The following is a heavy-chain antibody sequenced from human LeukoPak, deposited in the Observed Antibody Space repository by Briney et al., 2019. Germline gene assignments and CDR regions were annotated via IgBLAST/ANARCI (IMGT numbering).Heavy chain of an antibody. CDR1: GYTFTGYY. D-gene: IGHD3-10*01. V-gene: IGHV1-2*02. CDR2: INPNSGGT. Sequence: ASVKVSCKASGYTFTGYYMHWVRQAPGQGLEWMGWINPNSGGTNYAQKFQSRVTMTRDTSISTAYMELSRLRSDDTAVYYCARVRGSGSYYQSYYYYGMDVWGQGTTVTVSS. CDR3: ARVRGSGSYYQSYYYYGMDV. J-gene: IGHJ6*02.